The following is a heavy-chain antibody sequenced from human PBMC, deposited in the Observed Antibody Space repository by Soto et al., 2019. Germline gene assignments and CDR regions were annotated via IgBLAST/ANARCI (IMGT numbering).Heavy chain of an antibody. D-gene: IGHD1-26*01. J-gene: IGHJ4*01. CDR3: ARGEQYSGRIFDY. CDR2: TYYRSKWYY. CDR1: GDSVSSNSAG. V-gene: IGHV6-1*01. Sequence: QVQLQQSGPGLVKPSQTLSLTCAITGDSVSSNSAGWSWVRQSPSRGLEWLGRTYYRSKWYYEYAVSVRGRTTINPDTSKNQYSLQLNSGTPEDTAVYFCARGEQYSGRIFDYWGQGTLVTVSS.